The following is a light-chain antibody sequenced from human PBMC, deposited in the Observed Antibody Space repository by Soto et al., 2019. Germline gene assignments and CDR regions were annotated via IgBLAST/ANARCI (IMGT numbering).Light chain of an antibody. J-gene: IGLJ2*01. CDR1: SSDVGGYNY. Sequence: QSVLTQPASVSGSPGQSITISCTGTSSDVGGYNYVSWYQQHPGKAPKLMIYEVSHRPSGVSNRFSGSKSGNTASLPISGLQAEDAADYYCSSYTSSSLVVFGGGTKLTVL. V-gene: IGLV2-14*01. CDR3: SSYTSSSLVV. CDR2: EVS.